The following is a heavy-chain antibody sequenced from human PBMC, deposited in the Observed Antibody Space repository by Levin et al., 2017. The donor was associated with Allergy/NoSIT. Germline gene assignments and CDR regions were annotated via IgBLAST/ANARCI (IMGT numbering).Heavy chain of an antibody. CDR3: ARADDFWSGYGREYYYYGMDV. Sequence: SETLSLTCTVSGGSVSSGSYYWSWIRQPPGKGLEWIGYIYDSGSTNYNPSLKSRVTISVDTSKNQFSLKLSSVTAADTALYYCARADDFWSGYGREYYYYGMDVWGQGTTVTVSS. V-gene: IGHV4-61*01. J-gene: IGHJ6*02. D-gene: IGHD3-3*01. CDR2: IYDSGST. CDR1: GGSVSSGSYY.